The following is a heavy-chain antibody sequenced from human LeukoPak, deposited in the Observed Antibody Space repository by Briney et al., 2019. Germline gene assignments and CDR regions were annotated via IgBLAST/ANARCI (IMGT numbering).Heavy chain of an antibody. J-gene: IGHJ4*02. CDR3: ARGAGATGLVY. CDR2: INHSGST. D-gene: IGHD1-26*01. Sequence: SETLSLTCAVYGGSFSGYYWSWIRQPPGKGLEWIGEINHSGSTNYNPSLKSRVTISVDTSKNQFSLKLSSVTAADTAVYYCARGAGATGLVYWGQGTLVTVSS. V-gene: IGHV4-34*01. CDR1: GGSFSGYY.